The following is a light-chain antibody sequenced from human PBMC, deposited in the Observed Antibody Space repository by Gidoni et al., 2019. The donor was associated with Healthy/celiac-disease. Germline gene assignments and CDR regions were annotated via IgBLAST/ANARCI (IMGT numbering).Light chain of an antibody. CDR1: QSISSY. J-gene: IGKJ4*01. CDR3: QQSYSTLSLT. V-gene: IGKV1-39*01. Sequence: DIHRPQSPSSLSASVGDRVTITCRASQSISSYLNWYQQKPGKAPKLLIYAASSLQSGVPSRFSGSGSGTDFTLTISSLQPEDFATYYCQQSYSTLSLTFGGXTKVEIK. CDR2: AAS.